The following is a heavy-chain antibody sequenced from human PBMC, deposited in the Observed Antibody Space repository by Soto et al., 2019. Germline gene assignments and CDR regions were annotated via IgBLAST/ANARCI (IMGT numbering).Heavy chain of an antibody. CDR2: ISSSGSTI. CDR3: ARGGPSTWNYLGWFDP. Sequence: EVQLVESGGDLVQPGGSLRLSCAVSGFIFSSHEMNWVRQAPGKGLEWVSYISSSGSTIYYADSVKGRFTISRDNAKNSRYLQMNSLRAEDTAVYYCARGGPSTWNYLGWFDPWGQGTLVTVSS. CDR1: GFIFSSHE. V-gene: IGHV3-48*03. J-gene: IGHJ5*02. D-gene: IGHD1-7*01.